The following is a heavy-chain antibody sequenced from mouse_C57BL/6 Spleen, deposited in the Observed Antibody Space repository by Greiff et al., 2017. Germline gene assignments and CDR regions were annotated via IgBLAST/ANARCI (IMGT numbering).Heavy chain of an antibody. CDR1: GYTFTSYW. Sequence: QVQLQQPGAELVMPGASVKLSCKASGYTFTSYWMHWVKQRPGQGLEWIGEIDPSDSYTNYNQKFKGKSTLTVDKSSSTAYMQLSSLTSEDSAVYYCARTGVGGRSFDFAYWGQGTLVTVSA. CDR3: ARTGVGGRSFDFAY. D-gene: IGHD1-1*01. V-gene: IGHV1-69*01. J-gene: IGHJ3*01. CDR2: IDPSDSYT.